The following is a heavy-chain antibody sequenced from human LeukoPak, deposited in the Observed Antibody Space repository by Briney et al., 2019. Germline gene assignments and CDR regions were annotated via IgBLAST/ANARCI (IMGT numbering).Heavy chain of an antibody. J-gene: IGHJ4*02. CDR2: ISSSSSYI. D-gene: IGHD3-22*01. CDR3: ARDHYYDSSGSYDY. V-gene: IGHV3-21*01. Sequence: PGGPLRSSFPALGSTSRSIRITGAGQAQGKGLEGASSISSSSSYIYYADSVKGRFTISRDNAKNSLYLQMNSLRAEDTAVYYCARDHYYDSSGSYDYWGQGTLVTVSS. CDR1: GSTSRSIR.